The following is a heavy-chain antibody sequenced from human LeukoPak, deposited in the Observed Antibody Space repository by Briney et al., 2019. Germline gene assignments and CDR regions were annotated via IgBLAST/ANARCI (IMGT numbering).Heavy chain of an antibody. CDR3: ARGAPTVTTFFDY. D-gene: IGHD4-17*01. CDR2: IFYSGST. Sequence: PSQTLSLTCTVSGGPISSGGYYWSWIRHHPGKGLEFIGYIFYSGSTHYNPSLKSRVTISVDTSKNHFSLNLSAVTAADTAVYYCARGAPTVTTFFDYWGQGTLVTVCS. J-gene: IGHJ4*02. V-gene: IGHV4-31*03. CDR1: GGPISSGGYY.